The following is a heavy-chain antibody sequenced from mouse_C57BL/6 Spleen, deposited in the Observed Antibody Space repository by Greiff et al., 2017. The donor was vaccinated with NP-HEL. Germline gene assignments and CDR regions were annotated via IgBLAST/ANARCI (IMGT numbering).Heavy chain of an antibody. CDR3: ARRCSKYYAMDY. CDR2: ISSGSSTI. V-gene: IGHV5-17*01. Sequence: EVKLVESGGGLVKPGGSLKLSCAASGFTFSDYGMHWVRQAPEKGLEWVAYISSGSSTIYYADTVKGRFTISRDNAKNTLFLQMTSLRSEDTAMYYCARRCSKYYAMDYWGQGTSVTVSS. J-gene: IGHJ4*01. CDR1: GFTFSDYG. D-gene: IGHD1-1*01.